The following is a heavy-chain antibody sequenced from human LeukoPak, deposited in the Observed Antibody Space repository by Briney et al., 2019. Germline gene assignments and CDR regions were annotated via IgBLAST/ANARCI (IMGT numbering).Heavy chain of an antibody. CDR1: GFTFSSYG. CDR3: AKDRVAGTFYFDY. J-gene: IGHJ4*02. D-gene: IGHD6-19*01. CDR2: IRYDGSNK. Sequence: PGGSLRLSCAASGFTFSSYGMHWVRQAPGKGLEWVAFIRYDGSNKYYADSVKGRFTISRDNSKNTLYLQMNSLRAEGTAVYYCAKDRVAGTFYFDYWGQGTLVTVSS. V-gene: IGHV3-30*02.